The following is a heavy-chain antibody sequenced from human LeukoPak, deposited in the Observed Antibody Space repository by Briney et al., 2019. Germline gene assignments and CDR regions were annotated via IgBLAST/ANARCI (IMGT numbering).Heavy chain of an antibody. CDR2: ISSSSSYI. D-gene: IGHD3-22*01. CDR1: GFTFSSYS. J-gene: IGHJ4*02. CDR3: ARDLYDSGAYSSPIDY. V-gene: IGHV3-21*01. Sequence: PGGSLRLSCAVSGFTFSSYSMSWVRQAPGKGLEWVSSISSSSSYIYNADSVKGRFTISRDNAKNSLYLQMNSLRAEDTAVYYCARDLYDSGAYSSPIDYWGQGTLVTVSS.